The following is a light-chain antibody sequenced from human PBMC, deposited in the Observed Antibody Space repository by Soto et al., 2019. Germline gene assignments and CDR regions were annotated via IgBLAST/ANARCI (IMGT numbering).Light chain of an antibody. V-gene: IGKV3-20*01. Sequence: EIVLTQSPDTLSLSPGERATLFCRASQTITTSQLAWYQQKPGQAPRVLIFGASNRATGIPDRFSGSGSGTDFTLTISRLEPEDFAIYYCQQYAGSPRTFGQGTTVEVK. CDR1: QTITTSQ. CDR3: QQYAGSPRT. CDR2: GAS. J-gene: IGKJ1*01.